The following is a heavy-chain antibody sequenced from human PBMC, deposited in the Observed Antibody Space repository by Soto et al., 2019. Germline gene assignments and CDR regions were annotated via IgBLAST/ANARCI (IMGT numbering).Heavy chain of an antibody. V-gene: IGHV4-34*01. CDR2: INHSGST. CDR3: ASGGIQLPFDY. J-gene: IGHJ4*02. Sequence: QVQLQQWGAGLLKPSETLSLTCAVYGGSFSGYYWSWIRQPPGKGLEWIGEINHSGSTNYNPSLKSRVTISVDTSKNQFSLKLSSVTAADTAVYYCASGGIQLPFDYWGQGTLVTVSS. D-gene: IGHD5-18*01. CDR1: GGSFSGYY.